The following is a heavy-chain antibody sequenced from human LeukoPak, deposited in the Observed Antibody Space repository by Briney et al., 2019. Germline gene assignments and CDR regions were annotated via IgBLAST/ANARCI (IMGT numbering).Heavy chain of an antibody. Sequence: PGGSLRLSCAASGFTVSSNYMSWVRQAPGKGLEWVSYFSSSSSTIYYAASVKGRFTISRDNAKNSLYLQMSSLRAEDTAVYYCAREELLWFGDLYYYYMDVWGKGTTVTVSS. J-gene: IGHJ6*03. CDR2: FSSSSSTI. CDR3: AREELLWFGDLYYYYMDV. D-gene: IGHD3-10*01. CDR1: GFTVSSNY. V-gene: IGHV3-48*01.